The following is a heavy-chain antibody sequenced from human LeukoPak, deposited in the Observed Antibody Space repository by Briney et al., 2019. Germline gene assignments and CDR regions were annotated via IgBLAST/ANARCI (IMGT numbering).Heavy chain of an antibody. CDR1: GDSISGSY. D-gene: IGHD6-13*01. J-gene: IGHJ4*02. CDR3: APESMSSAGTFDS. V-gene: IGHV4-4*07. Sequence: PSETLYLTCTVSGDSISGSYWGWFRQPAGKGLEWIGRMYSSGSASYNPALKSRVTMSGDTSKNQFSLRLSSVTAADTAVYYCAPESMSSAGTFDSWGQGTLVTVSS. CDR2: MYSSGSA.